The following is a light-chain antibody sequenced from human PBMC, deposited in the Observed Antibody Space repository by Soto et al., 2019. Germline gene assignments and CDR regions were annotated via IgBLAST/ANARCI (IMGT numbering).Light chain of an antibody. CDR2: GDN. Sequence: QPVLTQPPSVSGAPGQRVTISCTGSGSNIGAGYDVHWYQQLPGRAPKLLIYGDNNRPSGVPDRFSGSKSGTSASLAITGLQAEDEADYYCQSYDSSLSVLHVFGTGTKLTVL. CDR3: QSYDSSLSVLHV. J-gene: IGLJ1*01. CDR1: GSNIGAGYD. V-gene: IGLV1-40*01.